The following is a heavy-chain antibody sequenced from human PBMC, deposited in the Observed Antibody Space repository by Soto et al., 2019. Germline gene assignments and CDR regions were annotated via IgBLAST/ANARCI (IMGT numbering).Heavy chain of an antibody. J-gene: IGHJ4*02. CDR3: TLRTGIAVAGNVSQFDY. Sequence: GGSLRLSCAASGFTFSNAWMNWVRQAPGKGLEWVGRIKSKTDGGTTGYAAPVKGRFTISRDDSKNTLYLQMNSLKTEDTAVYYCTLRTGIAVAGNVSQFDYWGQGTLVTVSS. CDR2: IKSKTDGGTT. V-gene: IGHV3-15*07. D-gene: IGHD6-19*01. CDR1: GFTFSNAW.